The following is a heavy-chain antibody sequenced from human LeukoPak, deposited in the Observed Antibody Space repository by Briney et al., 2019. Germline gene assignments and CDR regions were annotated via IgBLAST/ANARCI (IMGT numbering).Heavy chain of an antibody. CDR3: SRGRPSEQQLVNFDD. Sequence: PSETLSLTCAVYGGSFSGYYLSWIRQPPGKGLEWIGEINHSGSTNYNPSLKSRVTISVDTSKNQFSLKLSSVTAADTAVYYCSRGRPSEQQLVNFDDWGQGTLVTVSS. D-gene: IGHD6-13*01. CDR1: GGSFSGYY. J-gene: IGHJ4*02. V-gene: IGHV4-34*01. CDR2: INHSGST.